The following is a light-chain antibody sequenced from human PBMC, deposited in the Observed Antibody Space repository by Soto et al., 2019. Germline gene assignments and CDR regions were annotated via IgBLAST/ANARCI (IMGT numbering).Light chain of an antibody. J-gene: IGLJ2*01. V-gene: IGLV2-8*01. CDR3: SSYAGSNNLGVV. CDR2: EVT. CDR1: SSDVGGYND. Sequence: QSALTQPPSASGSPGQSVAISCTGTSSDVGGYNDVSWYQQHPGKAPKLMIYEVTKRPSGVPDRFSGSKSGNTASLTVSGLQADDDADYYCSSYAGSNNLGVVFGGGTKLTVL.